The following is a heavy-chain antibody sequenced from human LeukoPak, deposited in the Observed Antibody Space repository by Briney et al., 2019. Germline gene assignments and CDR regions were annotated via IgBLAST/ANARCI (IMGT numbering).Heavy chain of an antibody. Sequence: SDTLSLTRAVYGGSFSGYYGSWIRQPPGKGLEWIGEINHSGSTNYNPSLKSRVPISVDTSKNQFSLKLSSVTAADAAVYYSARDRGYSGYEAWGQGKLVTVSS. V-gene: IGHV4-34*01. CDR1: GGSFSGYY. D-gene: IGHD5-12*01. CDR2: INHSGST. CDR3: ARDRGYSGYEA. J-gene: IGHJ5*02.